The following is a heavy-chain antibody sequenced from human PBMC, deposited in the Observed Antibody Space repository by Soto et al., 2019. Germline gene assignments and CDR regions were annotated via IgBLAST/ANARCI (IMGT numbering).Heavy chain of an antibody. CDR1: GGTFSSYA. V-gene: IGHV1-69*12. CDR2: IIPIFGTA. Sequence: QVQLVQSGAEVKKPGSSVKVSCKASGGTFSSYAISWVRQAPGQGLEWMGGIIPIFGTANYAQKFQGRVTXNAXEXRSTAYMELSSLRSEDTAVYYCATHTDYGGNCPFDYWGQGTLVTVSS. CDR3: ATHTDYGGNCPFDY. J-gene: IGHJ4*02. D-gene: IGHD4-17*01.